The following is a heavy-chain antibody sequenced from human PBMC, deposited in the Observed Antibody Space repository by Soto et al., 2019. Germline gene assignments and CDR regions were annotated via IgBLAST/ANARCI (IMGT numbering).Heavy chain of an antibody. V-gene: IGHV4-34*01. J-gene: IGHJ4*02. D-gene: IGHD5-12*01. CDR3: ARGKTEYRGYDFLALDY. CDR1: GGSRVDYC. Sequence: SSETLFLTWGVAGGSRVDYCGSWIRQPPGMALEWIGEINHRGSTNYNPSLKSRVTISVDTSKNQFSLKLSSVTAADTAVYYCARGKTEYRGYDFLALDYRGQGTLVTVPS. CDR2: INHRGST.